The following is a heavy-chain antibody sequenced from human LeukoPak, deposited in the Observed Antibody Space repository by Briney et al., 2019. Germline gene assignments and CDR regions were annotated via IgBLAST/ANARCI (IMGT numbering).Heavy chain of an antibody. V-gene: IGHV3-48*03. J-gene: IGHJ4*02. CDR2: ISSSGSTI. CDR3: ARAHARGYGGYFDY. D-gene: IGHD5-12*01. Sequence: GGSLRLSCATSGFTSTSYEMNWVRQAPGKVLEWVSYISSSGSTIYYADSVKGRFTISRDNAKNSLYLQMNSLRAEDTAVYYCARAHARGYGGYFDYWGQGTLVTVSS. CDR1: GFTSTSYE.